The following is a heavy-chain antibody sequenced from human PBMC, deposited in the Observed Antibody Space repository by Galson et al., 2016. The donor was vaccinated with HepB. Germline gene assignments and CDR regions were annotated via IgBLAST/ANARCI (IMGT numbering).Heavy chain of an antibody. V-gene: IGHV4-31*03. D-gene: IGHD2-8*01. J-gene: IGHJ4*02. CDR1: AGTINTHGYF. CDR2: ISDSGSA. Sequence: TLSLTCTVSAGTINTHGYFWSWIRQHPERGLEWIGYISDSGSAYFNPSLKSRVTISVDTSKNQFFLNLTSVTAADTAVYYCARSTIMKTGPDGVLDYWGQGTPVTVSS. CDR3: ARSTIMKTGPDGVLDY.